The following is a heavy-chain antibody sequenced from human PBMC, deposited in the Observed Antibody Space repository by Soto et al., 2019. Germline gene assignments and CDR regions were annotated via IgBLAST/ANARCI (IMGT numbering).Heavy chain of an antibody. Sequence: QVQLVESGGSVVQPGRSLRLSGAASGFTFSSYAMHWVRQAPGKGLEWVAVIWYDGSIKYYAESVKGRFTISRDNSKNTLYLQMNSLRAEDTAMYYCARCLNGGYHSFDSWGQGTLVTVSS. CDR1: GFTFSSYA. V-gene: IGHV3-33*01. D-gene: IGHD3-16*01. CDR3: ARCLNGGYHSFDS. CDR2: IWYDGSIK. J-gene: IGHJ4*02.